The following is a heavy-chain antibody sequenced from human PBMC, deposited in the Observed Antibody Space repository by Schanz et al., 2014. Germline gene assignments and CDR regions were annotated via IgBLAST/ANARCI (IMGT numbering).Heavy chain of an antibody. D-gene: IGHD6-19*01. CDR1: GFTFTTFA. V-gene: IGHV3-23*01. J-gene: IGHJ4*02. CDR3: VKTDAGWRFDY. Sequence: EQALESGGGFVQPGGSLRLSCATSGFTFTTFAMTWARQAPGKGLGWVSGISDRGDGRNYGDSVRGRCTISRDNSRNTVYLQMNNVGVDDTATYYCVKTDAGWRFDYWGQGTLVIVSS. CDR2: ISDRGDGR.